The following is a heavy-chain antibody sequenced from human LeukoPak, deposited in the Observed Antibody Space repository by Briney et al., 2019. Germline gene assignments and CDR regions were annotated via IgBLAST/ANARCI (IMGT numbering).Heavy chain of an antibody. D-gene: IGHD3-16*01. V-gene: IGHV3-30*04. CDR3: ARDWGHGVLDV. CDR2: ISYDGSSK. J-gene: IGHJ6*02. Sequence: GGSLRLSCAASGFTFSSYAMHWVRQAPGKGLEWVAVISYDGSSKSYADSVKGRFTISRDNSKNTLYLQMNSLRVEDTAVYYCARDWGHGVLDVWGQGTTVTVSS. CDR1: GFTFSSYA.